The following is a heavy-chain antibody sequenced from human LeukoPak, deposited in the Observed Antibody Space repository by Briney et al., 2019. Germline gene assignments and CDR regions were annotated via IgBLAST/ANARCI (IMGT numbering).Heavy chain of an antibody. CDR1: GGSFSGYY. CDR2: INHSGST. CDR3: ARGGAGLRYFDWSSSWFDP. Sequence: SETLSLTCAVYGGSFSGYYWSWIRQPPGKGLEWIGEINHSGSTNYNPSLKSRVTISVDTSKNQFSLKLSSVTAADTAAYYCARGGAGLRYFDWSSSWFDPWGQGTLVTVSS. D-gene: IGHD3-9*01. J-gene: IGHJ5*02. V-gene: IGHV4-34*01.